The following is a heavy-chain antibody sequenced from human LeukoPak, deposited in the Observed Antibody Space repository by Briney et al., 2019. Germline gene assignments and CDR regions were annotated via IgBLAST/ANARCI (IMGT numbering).Heavy chain of an antibody. J-gene: IGHJ4*02. D-gene: IGHD2-15*01. CDR2: IIPIFGTA. CDR1: GGTFSNYA. CDR3: ARAQYCSGGSCYGGGCIGY. Sequence: EASVKVSCKASGGTFSNYAISWVRQAPGQGLEWMGGIIPIFGTANYAQKFRGRVTITADKSTRTAYMELSSLRSEDTAVYYCARAQYCSGGSCYGGGCIGYWGQGTLVTVSS. V-gene: IGHV1-69*06.